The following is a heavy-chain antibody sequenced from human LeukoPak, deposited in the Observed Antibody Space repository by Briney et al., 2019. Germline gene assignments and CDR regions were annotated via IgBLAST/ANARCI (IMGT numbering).Heavy chain of an antibody. CDR3: AELGITMIGGV. CDR2: ISSSSRYI. CDR1: GFTFSSYS. D-gene: IGHD3-10*02. J-gene: IGHJ6*04. Sequence: GGSLRLSCAASGFTFSSYSMNWVRQAPGKGLEWVSSISSSSRYIYYADSVKGRFTISRDNAKNSLYLQMNSLRAEDTAVYYCAELGITMIGGVWGKGTTVTISS. V-gene: IGHV3-21*01.